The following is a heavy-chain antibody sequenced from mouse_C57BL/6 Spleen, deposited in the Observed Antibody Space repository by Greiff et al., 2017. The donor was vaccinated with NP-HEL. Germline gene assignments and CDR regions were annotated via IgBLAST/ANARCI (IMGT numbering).Heavy chain of an antibody. Sequence: EVKVVESGGGLVKPGGSLKLSCAASGFTFSSYAMSWVRQTPEKRLEWVATISDGGSYTYYPDNVKGRFTISRDNAKNNLYLQMSHLKSEDTAMYYCARERSPYGSSYEWYFDVWGTGTTVTVSS. D-gene: IGHD1-1*01. CDR1: GFTFSSYA. CDR3: ARERSPYGSSYEWYFDV. V-gene: IGHV5-4*01. J-gene: IGHJ1*03. CDR2: ISDGGSYT.